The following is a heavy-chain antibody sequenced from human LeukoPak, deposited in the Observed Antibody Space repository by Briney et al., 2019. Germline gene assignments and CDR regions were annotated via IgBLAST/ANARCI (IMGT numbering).Heavy chain of an antibody. CDR3: TTVISDYYDSSGYYLGRSDY. V-gene: IGHV3-53*01. D-gene: IGHD3-22*01. Sequence: GGSLRLSCAASGFTVSSNYMSWVRQAPGKGLEWVSVIYSGGSTYYADSVKGRFTISRDNSKNTLYLQMNSLKTEDTAVYYCTTVISDYYDSSGYYLGRSDYWGQGTLVTVSS. CDR2: IYSGGST. J-gene: IGHJ4*02. CDR1: GFTVSSNY.